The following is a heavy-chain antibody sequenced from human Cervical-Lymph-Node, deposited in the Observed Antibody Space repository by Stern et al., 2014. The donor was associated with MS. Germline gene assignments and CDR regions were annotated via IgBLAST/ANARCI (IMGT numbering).Heavy chain of an antibody. CDR3: ARDGRHTNNYGLDV. CDR1: GGAFNVYA. CDR2: IIPIIGIA. V-gene: IGHV1-69*01. Sequence: DQLVESGAEVKKPGSSVKVSCQASGGAFNVYAINWLRQAPGQGLEWMGGIIPIIGIANYAQKFQGRVMITADESTRTSSMQLSSMTSNDTAVYYCARDGRHTNNYGLDVWGQGTKVTVSS. J-gene: IGHJ6*02.